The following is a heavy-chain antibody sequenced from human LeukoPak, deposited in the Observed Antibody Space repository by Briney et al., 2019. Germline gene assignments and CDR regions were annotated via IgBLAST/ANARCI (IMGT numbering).Heavy chain of an antibody. Sequence: PGRSLRLSCAASGFTFSSYGMHWVRQAPGKGLEWVAVIWYDGSNKYYADSVKGRFTISRDNSKNTLYLQMNSLRAEDTAVYYCARDSDTVVPAGYFDYWGQGTLVTVSS. J-gene: IGHJ4*02. CDR3: ARDSDTVVPAGYFDY. CDR1: GFTFSSYG. D-gene: IGHD2-2*01. CDR2: IWYDGSNK. V-gene: IGHV3-33*01.